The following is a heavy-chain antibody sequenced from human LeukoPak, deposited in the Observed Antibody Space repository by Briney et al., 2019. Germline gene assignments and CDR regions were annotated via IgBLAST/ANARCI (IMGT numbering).Heavy chain of an antibody. CDR2: IYHTGST. CDR3: ARFIASVTARYFDY. Sequence: SETLSLTCTVSGGSISNYHWSWIRQPPGEGLEWIGYIYHTGSTAYNPSLKSRVNISVDTSKNQFSLKLSSVTAADTAVYYCARFIASVTARYFDYWGQGTLVTVSS. D-gene: IGHD2-21*02. J-gene: IGHJ4*02. CDR1: GGSISNYH. V-gene: IGHV4-59*08.